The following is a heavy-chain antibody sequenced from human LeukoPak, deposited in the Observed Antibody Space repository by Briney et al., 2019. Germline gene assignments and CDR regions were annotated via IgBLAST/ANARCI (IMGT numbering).Heavy chain of an antibody. V-gene: IGHV4-39*01. Sequence: SETLSLTCSVSGGSISSSSYYWGWIRQPPGKGLEWIGYIYYSGSTYYNPSLKSRVTISVDTSKNQFSLKLSSVTAADTAVYYCARGGFDPWGQGTLVTVSS. J-gene: IGHJ5*02. CDR2: IYYSGST. CDR3: ARGGFDP. CDR1: GGSISSSSYY.